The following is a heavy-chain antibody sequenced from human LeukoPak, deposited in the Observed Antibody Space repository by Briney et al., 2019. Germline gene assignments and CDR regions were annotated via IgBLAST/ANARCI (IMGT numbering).Heavy chain of an antibody. D-gene: IGHD1-26*01. J-gene: IGHJ4*02. Sequence: ASVKVSCKASGYTFTGYYMHWVRQAPGQGLEWMGCINPNSGGTNYAQKFQGRVTMTRDTSISTAYMELSRLRSDDTAVYYCARGPYSGGYYYFDYSGQGTLVTVSS. CDR2: INPNSGGT. CDR3: ARGPYSGGYYYFDY. V-gene: IGHV1-2*02. CDR1: GYTFTGYY.